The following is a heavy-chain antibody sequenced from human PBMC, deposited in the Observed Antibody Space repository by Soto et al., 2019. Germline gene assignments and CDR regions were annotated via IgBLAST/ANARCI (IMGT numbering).Heavy chain of an antibody. Sequence: QLLESGGQLVQPGGSLRLSCAASGFTFSNYGGSWVRQAPGKGLEWVSNINGDGDRIFYADSVKGGFTISRDNSNNTLYMQLNSLRAVDTAVYHDAIDRADSWIVDVRSKGTTLAVSS. J-gene: IGHJ6*04. V-gene: IGHV3-23*01. D-gene: IGHD3-16*02. CDR1: GFTFSNYG. CDR3: AIDRADSWIVDV. CDR2: INGDGDRI.